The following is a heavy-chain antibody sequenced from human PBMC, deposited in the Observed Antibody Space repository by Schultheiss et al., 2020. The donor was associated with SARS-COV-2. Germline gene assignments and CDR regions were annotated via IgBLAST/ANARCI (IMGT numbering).Heavy chain of an antibody. CDR2: IYYSGST. CDR1: GASISSTNYY. CDR3: ASETYCGGDCYSDAFDI. D-gene: IGHD2-21*02. Sequence: SETLSLTCTVSGASISSTNYYWGWIRQPPGKGLEWIGSIYYSGSTYYNPSLKSRVTISVDTSKNQFSLKLSSVTAADTAVYYCASETYCGGDCYSDAFDIWGQGTMVTVSS. J-gene: IGHJ3*02. V-gene: IGHV4-39*01.